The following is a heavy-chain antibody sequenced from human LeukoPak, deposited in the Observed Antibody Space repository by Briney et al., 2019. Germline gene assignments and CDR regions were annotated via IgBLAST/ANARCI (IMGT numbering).Heavy chain of an antibody. Sequence: SETLSLTCTVSGVSSSSSRYYWGWIRQPPGKGLEWIGSIYYSGSTYYNPSLKSRVTISVDTSKHQFSLKLSSVTAADTAVYYCTRHPYQLLWLSWFETWGQGTLVTVSS. CDR1: GVSSSSSRYY. CDR2: IYYSGST. D-gene: IGHD2-2*01. J-gene: IGHJ5*02. CDR3: TRHPYQLLWLSWFET. V-gene: IGHV4-39*01.